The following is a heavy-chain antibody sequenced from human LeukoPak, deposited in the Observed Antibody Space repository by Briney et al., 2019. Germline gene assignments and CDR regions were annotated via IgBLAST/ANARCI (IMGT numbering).Heavy chain of an antibody. CDR3: TRASGWDDAFDI. CDR2: IYSGGST. CDR1: GFTVSSNY. D-gene: IGHD6-19*01. V-gene: IGHV3-53*01. J-gene: IGHJ3*02. Sequence: GGSLRLSCAASGFTVSSNYMSWVRQAPGKGLEWVSVIYSGGSTYYADSVKGRLTISRDNSKNTLYLQMNSLRVEDTAVYYCTRASGWDDAFDIWGQGTMVTVSS.